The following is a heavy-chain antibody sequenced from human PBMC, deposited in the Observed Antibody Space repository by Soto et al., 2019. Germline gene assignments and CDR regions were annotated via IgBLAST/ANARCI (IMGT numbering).Heavy chain of an antibody. CDR1: GFNFKSYG. V-gene: IGHV3-33*01. J-gene: IGHJ3*02. CDR3: ARVPYPQAAFDI. D-gene: IGHD3-16*01. Sequence: QVYLVESGGGVVQPGRSLRLSCAASGFNFKSYGMQWVRQAPGKGLEWMAFIWYAGTYEYYADSVKGRFTISRDDLKETLSLEMNSLRAEDTAVYYCARVPYPQAAFDIWGQGTMVTVSS. CDR2: IWYAGTYE.